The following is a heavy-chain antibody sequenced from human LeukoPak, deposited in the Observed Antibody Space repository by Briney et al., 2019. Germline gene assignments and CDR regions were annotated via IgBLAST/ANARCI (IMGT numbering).Heavy chain of an antibody. CDR1: GFPFSSYA. J-gene: IGHJ6*03. V-gene: IGHV3-64*01. CDR2: ISSYGGGT. Sequence: GGSLRLPCAASGFPFSSYAMHWVRPAPGEGLEYVSAISSYGGGTYYATSVKSRFTISRDNSKNTLYPQMGSLRADDIAVYYCARASLRLWPSYMDVWGKGSTVTVSS. D-gene: IGHD5-18*01. CDR3: ARASLRLWPSYMDV.